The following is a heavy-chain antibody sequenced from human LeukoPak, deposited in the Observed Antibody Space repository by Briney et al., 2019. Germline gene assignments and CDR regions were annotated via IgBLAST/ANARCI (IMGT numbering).Heavy chain of an antibody. CDR3: ASHWVGGWYAFDI. D-gene: IGHD6-19*01. CDR1: GYTFTGYY. V-gene: IGHV1-69*06. CDR2: IIPIFGTA. Sequence: ASVKVSCKASGYTFTGYYMHWVRQAPGQGLEWMGGIIPIFGTANYAQKFQGRVTITADKSTSTAYMGLSSLRSEDTAVYYCASHWVGGWYAFDIWGQGTMVTVSS. J-gene: IGHJ3*02.